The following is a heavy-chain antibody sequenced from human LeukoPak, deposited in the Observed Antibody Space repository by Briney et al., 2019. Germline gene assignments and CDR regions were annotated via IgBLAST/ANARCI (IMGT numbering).Heavy chain of an antibody. CDR1: GFFFSSYS. CDR3: FWGGYPSH. CDR2: ISAGSSTI. V-gene: IGHV3-48*01. J-gene: IGHJ4*02. D-gene: IGHD3-16*02. Sequence: GGSLFLSCAASGFFFSSYSMSWVRQPPGKGVEWVSYISAGSSTIYYADSVKGRCTISRDNAKPSLYLQMDSLRAEDTAVYYGFWGGYPSHWGRGTLVTVSS.